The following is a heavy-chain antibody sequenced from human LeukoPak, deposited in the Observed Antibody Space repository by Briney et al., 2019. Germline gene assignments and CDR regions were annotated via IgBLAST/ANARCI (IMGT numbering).Heavy chain of an antibody. CDR2: INGDGSTT. D-gene: IGHD3-10*01. V-gene: IGHV3-74*01. J-gene: IGHJ5*02. CDR3: ATVRSGSWDWFDP. Sequence: GGSLRLSCAASGFTFSSYWMHWVRQAPGRGLVWVSRINGDGSTTTYVDSVKGRFTISRDNAKNTVYLQMNSLRVDDTAVYYCATVRSGSWDWFDPWGQGTLVTVSS. CDR1: GFTFSSYW.